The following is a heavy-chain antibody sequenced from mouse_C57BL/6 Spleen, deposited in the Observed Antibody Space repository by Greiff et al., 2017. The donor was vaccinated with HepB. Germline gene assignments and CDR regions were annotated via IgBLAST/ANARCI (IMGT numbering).Heavy chain of an antibody. CDR2: IYPGDGDT. CDR1: GYAFSSSW. D-gene: IGHD4-1*01. J-gene: IGHJ1*03. Sequence: VQLQQSGPELVKPGASVKISCKASGYAFSSSWMNWVKQRPGKGLEWIGRIYPGDGDTKYNGKFKGKATLTADKTSSTAYMQLSSLTSEDSAVYFCAREELTGIYWYFDVWGTGTTVTVSS. CDR3: AREELTGIYWYFDV. V-gene: IGHV1-82*01.